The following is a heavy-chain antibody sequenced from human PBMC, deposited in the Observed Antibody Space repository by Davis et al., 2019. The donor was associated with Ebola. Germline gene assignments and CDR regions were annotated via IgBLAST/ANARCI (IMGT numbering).Heavy chain of an antibody. CDR2: ISGSGGST. J-gene: IGHJ4*02. D-gene: IGHD4-11*01. V-gene: IGHV3-23*01. CDR1: EFTFSSYT. Sequence: GGSLRLSCAASEFTFSSYTMGWVRQAPGKGLEWVSAISGSGGSTYYADSVKGRFTISRDNSKNTMYLQMNSLRAEDTAVYYCARDKYINYPLDYWGQGTLVTVSS. CDR3: ARDKYINYPLDY.